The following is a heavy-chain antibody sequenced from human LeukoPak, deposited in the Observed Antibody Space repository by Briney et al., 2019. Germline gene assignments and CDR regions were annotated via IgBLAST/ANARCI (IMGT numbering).Heavy chain of an antibody. Sequence: GGSLRLSCAASGFTFDDYAMHWVRHAPGKGLEWVSGISWNSGSIRYADSVKGRFTISRDNAKNSLHLQMNSLRAEDTALYYCAKSALVLMVYADIDYWGQGTLVTVSS. V-gene: IGHV3-9*01. CDR2: ISWNSGSI. CDR3: AKSALVLMVYADIDY. D-gene: IGHD2-8*01. J-gene: IGHJ4*02. CDR1: GFTFDDYA.